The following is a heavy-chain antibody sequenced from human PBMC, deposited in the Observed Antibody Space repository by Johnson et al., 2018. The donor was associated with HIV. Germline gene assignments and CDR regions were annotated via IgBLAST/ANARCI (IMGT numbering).Heavy chain of an antibody. CDR3: ANGDIRYCSSTSCHDVAFDI. J-gene: IGHJ3*02. CDR1: GFTFRSYG. CDR2: ISDDGSNK. D-gene: IGHD2-2*01. Sequence: QVQLVESGGGVVQPGRSLRLSCAASGFTFRSYGMHWVRQAPGKGLEWVAVISDDGSNKYYADSVKGRFTISRDNSKNTLYLQMNSLRAEDTAGYYCANGDIRYCSSTSCHDVAFDIWGQGTMVTVSS. V-gene: IGHV3-30*18.